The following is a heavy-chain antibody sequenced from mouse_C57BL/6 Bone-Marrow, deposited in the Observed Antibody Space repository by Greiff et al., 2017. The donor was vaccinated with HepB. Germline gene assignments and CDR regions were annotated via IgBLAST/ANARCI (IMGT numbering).Heavy chain of an antibody. CDR1: GFTFSDYG. CDR3: ARGFITTVVATPDWYFDV. D-gene: IGHD1-1*01. Sequence: EVQLQQSGGGLVKPGGSLKLSCAASGFTFSDYGMHWVRQAPEKGLEWVAYISSGSSTIYYADTVKGRFTISRDNAKNTLFLQMTSLRSEDTAMYYCARGFITTVVATPDWYFDVWGTGTTVTVSS. J-gene: IGHJ1*03. CDR2: ISSGSSTI. V-gene: IGHV5-17*01.